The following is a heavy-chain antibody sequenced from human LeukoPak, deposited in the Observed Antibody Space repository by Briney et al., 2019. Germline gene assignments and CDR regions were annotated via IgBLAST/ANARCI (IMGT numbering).Heavy chain of an antibody. V-gene: IGHV3-9*01. Sequence: GGSLRLSCAASGFTFDDYAMHWVRQAPGKGLEWVSGISWNSGSIGYADSVKGRFTISRDNAKNSLYLQMNSLRAEDTALYYCAKAHGLRFGEAQHYYFDYWGQGTLVTVSS. CDR1: GFTFDDYA. J-gene: IGHJ4*02. CDR2: ISWNSGSI. CDR3: AKAHGLRFGEAQHYYFDY. D-gene: IGHD3-10*01.